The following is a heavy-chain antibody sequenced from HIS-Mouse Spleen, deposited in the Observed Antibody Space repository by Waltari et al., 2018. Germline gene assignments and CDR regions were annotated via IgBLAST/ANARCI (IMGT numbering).Heavy chain of an antibody. CDR3: AREIPYSSSWYDWYFDL. CDR2: IYYSGST. V-gene: IGHV4-39*07. D-gene: IGHD6-13*01. CDR1: GCSISSSRYY. J-gene: IGHJ2*01. Sequence: QLQLQESGPGLVKPSGTLSLTCTVSGCSISSSRYYWCWIRQPPGKGQEWIGSIYYSGSTYYNPSLKSRVTISVDTSKNQFSLKLSSVTAADTAVYYCAREIPYSSSWYDWYFDLWGRGTLVTVSS.